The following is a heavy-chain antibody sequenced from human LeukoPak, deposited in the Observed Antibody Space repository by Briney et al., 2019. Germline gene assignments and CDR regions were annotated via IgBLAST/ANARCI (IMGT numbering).Heavy chain of an antibody. D-gene: IGHD4-17*01. J-gene: IGHJ4*02. Sequence: PGGSLRLSCAASGFTFSDYYMSWIRQAPGKGLERVSYVSSGSSTIYYADSVKGRFTISRDNAKNSLYLQMNSLRAEDTAVYYCARDRGDYDFDYWGQGTLVAVSS. CDR2: VSSGSSTI. CDR3: ARDRGDYDFDY. CDR1: GFTFSDYY. V-gene: IGHV3-11*04.